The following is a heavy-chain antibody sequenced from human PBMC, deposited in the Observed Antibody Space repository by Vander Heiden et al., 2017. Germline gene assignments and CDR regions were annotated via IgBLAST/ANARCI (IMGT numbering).Heavy chain of an antibody. CDR1: GGPFLNYA. CDR3: AGGSTSRPDV. Sequence: QVQLVQSRAEVKKPGSSVTVSCRASGGPFLNYAITWVRQAPGQGLEWMGGIIPLFGTGNNAQKFQGRVTITAVESTGTAYMELTSLGSDDTAIYYCAGGSTSRPDVWGQGTTVTVSS. D-gene: IGHD2-2*01. CDR2: IIPLFGTG. J-gene: IGHJ6*02. V-gene: IGHV1-69*01.